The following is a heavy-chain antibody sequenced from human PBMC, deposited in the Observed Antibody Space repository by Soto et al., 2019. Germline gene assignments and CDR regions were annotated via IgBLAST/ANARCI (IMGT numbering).Heavy chain of an antibody. CDR1: GGTFSSYA. CDR3: ARGVDSVVVPAAIPSWYFDR. J-gene: IGHJ2*01. D-gene: IGHD2-2*03. CDR2: IIPIFGTA. Sequence: QVQLVQSGAEVKKPGSSVKVSCKASGGTFSSYAISWVRQAPGQGLEWMGGIIPIFGTANYAQKFQGRVTITADESTSTAYMELSSLRSEDTAVYYCARGVDSVVVPAAIPSWYFDRWCRGTLVTVSS. V-gene: IGHV1-69*01.